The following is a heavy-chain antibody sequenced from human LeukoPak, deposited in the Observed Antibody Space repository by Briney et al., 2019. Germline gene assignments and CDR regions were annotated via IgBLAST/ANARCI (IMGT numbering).Heavy chain of an antibody. CDR1: GFTFSRYA. V-gene: IGHV3-30-3*01. D-gene: IGHD3-10*01. CDR2: ISYDGSNE. CDR3: ARVGYYSSGPFSYFDY. Sequence: GRSLRLSCAASGFTFSRYAMHWVRQAPGKGLEWGAVISYDGSNEYYADSVKGRFTISRDSSENTLYLQMNSLRVEDTAVYYCARVGYYSSGPFSYFDYWGQGTLVTVSS. J-gene: IGHJ4*02.